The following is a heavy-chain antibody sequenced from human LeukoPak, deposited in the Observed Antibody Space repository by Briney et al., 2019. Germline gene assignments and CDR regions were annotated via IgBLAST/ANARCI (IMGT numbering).Heavy chain of an antibody. D-gene: IGHD6-13*01. CDR2: ISSSSSYI. Sequence: GGSLRLSCAASGFTFSSYSMNWVRQAPGKGLEWVSSISSSSSYIYYADSVKGRFTISRDNAKNSLYLQMNSLRAEDTAVYYCARAENGYSSSWSYQYYYYMDVWGKGTTVTVSS. CDR1: GFTFSSYS. J-gene: IGHJ6*03. CDR3: ARAENGYSSSWSYQYYYYMDV. V-gene: IGHV3-21*01.